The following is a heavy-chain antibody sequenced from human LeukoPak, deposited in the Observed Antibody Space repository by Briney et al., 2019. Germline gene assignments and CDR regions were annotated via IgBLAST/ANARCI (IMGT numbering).Heavy chain of an antibody. V-gene: IGHV4-39*01. D-gene: IGHD5-18*01. CDR2: IYYSGST. CDR3: ARPVSFSYGSYYFDY. CDR1: GGSISSSSYY. Sequence: SQTLSLTCTVSGGSISSSSYYWGWIRQPPGKGLEWIGSIYYSGSTYYNPSLKSRVTISVDTSKNQFSLKLSSVTAADTAVYYCARPVSFSYGSYYFDYRGQGTLVTVSS. J-gene: IGHJ4*02.